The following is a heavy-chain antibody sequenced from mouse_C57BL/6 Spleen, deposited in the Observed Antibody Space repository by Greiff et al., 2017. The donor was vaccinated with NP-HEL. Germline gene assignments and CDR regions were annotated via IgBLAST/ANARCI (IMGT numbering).Heavy chain of an antibody. J-gene: IGHJ2*01. Sequence: VKVVESGAELARPGASVKLSCKASGYTFTSYGISWVKQRTGQGLEWIGEIYPRSGNTYYNEKFKGKATLTADKSSSTAYMELRSLTSEDSAVYFCAREGGGSSPYYFDYWGQGTTLTVSS. D-gene: IGHD1-1*01. CDR2: IYPRSGNT. CDR1: GYTFTSYG. CDR3: AREGGGSSPYYFDY. V-gene: IGHV1-81*01.